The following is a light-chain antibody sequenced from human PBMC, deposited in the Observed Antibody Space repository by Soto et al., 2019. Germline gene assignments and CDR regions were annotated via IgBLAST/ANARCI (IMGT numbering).Light chain of an antibody. CDR3: QQRTNWPTST. CDR1: QSVNSY. J-gene: IGKJ5*01. CDR2: DAS. Sequence: EIVLTQSQATLSLSPGERATLSCRASQSVNSYLAWYQQRPGQAPRLLIHDASSRATGIPARFSGSGSGTDFTLPISSLEPEVFAVYYCQQRTNWPTSTFGQGTRLEIK. V-gene: IGKV3-11*01.